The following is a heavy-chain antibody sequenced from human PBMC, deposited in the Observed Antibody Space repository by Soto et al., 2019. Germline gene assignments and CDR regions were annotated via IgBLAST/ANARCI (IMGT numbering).Heavy chain of an antibody. J-gene: IGHJ4*02. D-gene: IGHD3-22*01. Sequence: SETLSLTCTVSGGSISSGDYYWSWIRRPPGKGLEWIGYIYYSGSTYYNPSLKSRVTISVDTSKNQFSLKLSSVTAADTAVYYCAREGLLDYYDSSGYLPGYYFDYWGQGTLVTVSS. V-gene: IGHV4-30-4*01. CDR2: IYYSGST. CDR1: GGSISSGDYY. CDR3: AREGLLDYYDSSGYLPGYYFDY.